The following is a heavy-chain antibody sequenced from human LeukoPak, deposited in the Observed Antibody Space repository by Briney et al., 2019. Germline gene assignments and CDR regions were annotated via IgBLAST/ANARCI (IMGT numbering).Heavy chain of an antibody. J-gene: IGHJ4*02. D-gene: IGHD3/OR15-3a*01. CDR1: GFTFSSYG. Sequence: TGGSLRLSCAASGFTFSSYGMHWVRQAPGKGLEWVAVISYDGSNKYYADSVKGRFTISRDNSKNTLYLQMNSLRAEDTAVYYCAGDPGLAYYFDYWGQGTLVTVSS. V-gene: IGHV3-30*03. CDR2: ISYDGSNK. CDR3: AGDPGLAYYFDY.